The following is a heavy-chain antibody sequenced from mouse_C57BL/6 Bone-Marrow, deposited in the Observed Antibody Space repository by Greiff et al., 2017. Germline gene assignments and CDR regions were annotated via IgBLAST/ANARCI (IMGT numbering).Heavy chain of an antibody. Sequence: VQLQQSGAELVRPGASVKLSCTASGFNIKDDYMHWVKQRPEQGLEWIGWIDPENGDTEYASKFQGKATITAATSSNTADLQLSSLTAEDTAVYYCTSYYYGSSPYYFDYWGQGTTLTVSS. J-gene: IGHJ2*01. CDR3: TSYYYGSSPYYFDY. V-gene: IGHV14-4*01. CDR2: IDPENGDT. CDR1: GFNIKDDY. D-gene: IGHD1-1*01.